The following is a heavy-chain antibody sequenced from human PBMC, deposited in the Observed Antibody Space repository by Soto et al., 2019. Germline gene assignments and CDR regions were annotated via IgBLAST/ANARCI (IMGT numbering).Heavy chain of an antibody. V-gene: IGHV4-34*01. CDR2: INHSGIT. CDR1: GWSFSGYY. CDR3: AVEGARIGY. D-gene: IGHD2-15*01. Sequence: PSETLSLTSAVYGWSFSGYYLNWIRQPPGKGLEWIGEINHSGITNYNPSLKSRVTISLDTSKSQFSLKLSSVTAADTAVYYCAVEGARIGYWARGTLVTVP. J-gene: IGHJ4*02.